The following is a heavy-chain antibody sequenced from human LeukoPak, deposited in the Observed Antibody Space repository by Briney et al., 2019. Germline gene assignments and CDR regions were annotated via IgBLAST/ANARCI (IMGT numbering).Heavy chain of an antibody. CDR3: ARYDSSGYYGY. V-gene: IGHV4-59*01. CDR2: IYYSGGT. D-gene: IGHD3-22*01. Sequence: SETLSLTCTVSSGSISTYYWSWIRQPPGKGLDWIGYIYYSGGTTYNPSLKSRVTISIDTSKNQFSLKLNSVTAADTAVYYCARYDSSGYYGYWGQGTLVTVSS. J-gene: IGHJ4*02. CDR1: SGSISTYY.